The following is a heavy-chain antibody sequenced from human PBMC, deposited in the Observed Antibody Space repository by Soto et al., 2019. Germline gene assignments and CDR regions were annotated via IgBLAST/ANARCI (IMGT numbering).Heavy chain of an antibody. J-gene: IGHJ6*02. CDR3: ARAPRIAVAGRYYYGMDV. CDR2: INPSGGST. D-gene: IGHD6-19*01. CDR1: GYTFTSYY. V-gene: IGHV1-46*01. Sequence: ASAKVSCKASGYTFTSYYMHWVRQAPGQGLEWMGIINPSGGSTSYAQKFQGRVTMTRDTPTSTVYMELSSLRSEDTAVYYCARAPRIAVAGRYYYGMDVWGQGTTVTVSS.